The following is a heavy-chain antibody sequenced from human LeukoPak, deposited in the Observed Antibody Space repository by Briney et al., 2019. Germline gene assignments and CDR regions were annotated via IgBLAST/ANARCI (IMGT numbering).Heavy chain of an antibody. D-gene: IGHD6-19*01. V-gene: IGHV4-38-2*02. CDR1: GYSISGGYY. CDR2: IFQSVST. J-gene: IGHJ4*02. Sequence: ASETLSLTCTVSGYSISGGYYWGWSRQPPGKGLEWIGTIFQSVSTYYNPSLKSRFTTSVDTSKNQFSLKLSSVTAADTAVYYCARYNSNGFDFWSQGTLVTVSS. CDR3: ARYNSNGFDF.